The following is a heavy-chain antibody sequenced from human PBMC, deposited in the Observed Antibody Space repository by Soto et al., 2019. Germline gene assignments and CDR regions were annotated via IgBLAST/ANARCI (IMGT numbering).Heavy chain of an antibody. Sequence: PGESLKISCKGSGYSFTSYWIGWVRRMPGKGLEWMGIIYPGDSDTRYSPSFQGQVTISADKSISTAYLQWSSLKASDTAMYYCARRSTRYIAAQGYYGMDVWGQGTTVTVSS. CDR2: IYPGDSDT. V-gene: IGHV5-51*01. CDR3: ARRSTRYIAAQGYYGMDV. J-gene: IGHJ6*02. CDR1: GYSFTSYW. D-gene: IGHD6-6*01.